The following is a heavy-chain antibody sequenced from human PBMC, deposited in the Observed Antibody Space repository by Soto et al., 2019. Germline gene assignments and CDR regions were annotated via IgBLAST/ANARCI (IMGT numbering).Heavy chain of an antibody. CDR2: IYSGGST. D-gene: IGHD6-19*01. CDR1: GFTVSSNY. Sequence: EVQLVESGGGLVQPGGSLRLSCAASGFTVSSNYMSWVRQAPGKGLEWVSVIYSGGSTYYADSVKGRFTISRDNSKNTLYLQMNSLRAEDTAGYYCARDRLSRGWPGYSQHWGQGTLVTVSS. J-gene: IGHJ1*01. V-gene: IGHV3-66*01. CDR3: ARDRLSRGWPGYSQH.